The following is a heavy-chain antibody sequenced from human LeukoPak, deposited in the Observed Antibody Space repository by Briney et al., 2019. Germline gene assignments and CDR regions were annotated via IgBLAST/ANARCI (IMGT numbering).Heavy chain of an antibody. CDR2: NNAGNGNT. J-gene: IGHJ6*02. V-gene: IGHV1-3*01. D-gene: IGHD3-3*01. CDR1: GYTFTSYA. CDR3: ARAGDYDFWSGSYGMDV. Sequence: ASVKVSCKASGYTFTSYAMHWVRQAPGQRLEWMGWNNAGNGNTKYSQKFQGRVTITRDTSASTAYMELSSLRSEDTAVYYCARAGDYDFWSGSYGMDVWGQGTTVTVSS.